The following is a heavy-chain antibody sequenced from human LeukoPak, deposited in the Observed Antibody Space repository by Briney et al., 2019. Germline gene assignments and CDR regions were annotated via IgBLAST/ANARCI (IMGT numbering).Heavy chain of an antibody. V-gene: IGHV4-4*09. CDR2: IYSTRTT. CDR3: ARHNPPPTGFCSGTSCFMSGSQYFYMDV. D-gene: IGHD2-2*01. Sequence: SETLSLTCTVSGGSISGYFWSWIRQPPGKGPEWIGYIYSTRTTNYSPSLSSRVTISVDTSKNQLSLNLRFVTATDTAVYHCARHNPPPTGFCSGTSCFMSGSQYFYMDVWGKGTSVTVS. J-gene: IGHJ6*03. CDR1: GGSISGYF.